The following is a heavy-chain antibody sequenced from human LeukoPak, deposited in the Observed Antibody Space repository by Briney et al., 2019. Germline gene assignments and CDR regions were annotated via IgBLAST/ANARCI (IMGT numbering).Heavy chain of an antibody. CDR3: AKGYDFWSGYIPY. V-gene: IGHV3-7*03. CDR1: GFTFSNYW. J-gene: IGHJ4*02. D-gene: IGHD3-3*01. CDR2: IKQDGSEK. Sequence: SGGSLRLSCAASGFTFSNYWMSWVRQAPGKGLEWVANIKQDGSEKYYVNSVKGRFTISRDNSKNTLYLQMNSLRAEDTAVYYCAKGYDFWSGYIPYWGQGTLVTVSS.